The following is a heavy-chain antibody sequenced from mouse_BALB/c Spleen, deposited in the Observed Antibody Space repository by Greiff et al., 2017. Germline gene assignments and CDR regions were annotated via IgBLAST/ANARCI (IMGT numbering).Heavy chain of an antibody. D-gene: IGHD1-1*01. V-gene: IGHV3-2*02. Sequence: EVQGVESGPGLVKPSQSLSLTCTVTGYSITSDYAWNWIRQFPGNQLEWMGYISYSGSTSYNPSLKSRISITRDTSKNQFFLQLNSVTTEDTATYYCARSYYYGRGTWFAYWGQGTLVTVSA. CDR2: ISYSGST. J-gene: IGHJ3*01. CDR3: ARSYYYGRGTWFAY. CDR1: GYSITSDYA.